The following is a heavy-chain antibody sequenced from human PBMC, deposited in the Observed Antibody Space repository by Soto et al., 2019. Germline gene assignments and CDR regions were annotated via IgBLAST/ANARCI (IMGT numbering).Heavy chain of an antibody. V-gene: IGHV4-30-4*01. D-gene: IGHD3-3*01. CDR1: GSSISSGDYY. J-gene: IGHJ4*02. Sequence: SETLSLTCTVSGSSISSGDYYWSWIRQPPGKGLEWIGYIYYSGSTYYNPSLKSRVTISVDTSKNQFSLKLSSVTAADTAVYYSARHHYYFWGGYPLHFAYFDYWGQGTLVTVSS. CDR3: ARHHYYFWGGYPLHFAYFDY. CDR2: IYYSGST.